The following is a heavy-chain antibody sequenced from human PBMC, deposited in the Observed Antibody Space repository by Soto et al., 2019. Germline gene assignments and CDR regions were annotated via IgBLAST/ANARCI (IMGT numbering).Heavy chain of an antibody. CDR3: ARDRGDSSSWYDLGY. J-gene: IGHJ4*02. Sequence: GASVMVSCTASGYTFTSYYMHWVRQAPGQGLEWMGIINPSGGSTSYAQKFQGRVTMTRDTSTSTVYMELSSLRSEDTAVYYCARDRGDSSSWYDLGYWGQGTLVTVSS. CDR1: GYTFTSYY. V-gene: IGHV1-46*03. CDR2: INPSGGST. D-gene: IGHD6-13*01.